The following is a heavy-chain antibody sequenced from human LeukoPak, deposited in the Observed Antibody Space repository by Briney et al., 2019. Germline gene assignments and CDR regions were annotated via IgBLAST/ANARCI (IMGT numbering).Heavy chain of an antibody. V-gene: IGHV3-23*01. CDR2: ISGSGGTT. D-gene: IGHD6-13*01. CDR3: AKGNPAAGTFDY. Sequence: GGSLRLSCAASGFTFSSYAMNWVRQAPGKGLEWVSTISGSGGTTYYADSVKGRFTISRDNSKNPLYLQINSLRAEDTALYYCAKGNPAAGTFDYWGQGTLVTVSS. J-gene: IGHJ4*02. CDR1: GFTFSSYA.